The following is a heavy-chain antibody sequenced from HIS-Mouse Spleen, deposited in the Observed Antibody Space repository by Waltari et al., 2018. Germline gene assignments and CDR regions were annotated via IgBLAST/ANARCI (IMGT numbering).Heavy chain of an antibody. J-gene: IGHJ4*02. CDR1: GYTFTSYD. V-gene: IGHV1-8*01. D-gene: IGHD4-4*01. CDR2: MNPNSGNT. CDR3: ARGHDYSNYFDY. Sequence: QVQLVQSGAEVTKPGASVKVSCKASGYTFTSYDTNWVRQATGQGLEWMGWMNPNSGNTGYAQKFQGRVTMTRNTSISTAYMELSSLRSEDTAVYYCARGHDYSNYFDYWGQGTLVTVSS.